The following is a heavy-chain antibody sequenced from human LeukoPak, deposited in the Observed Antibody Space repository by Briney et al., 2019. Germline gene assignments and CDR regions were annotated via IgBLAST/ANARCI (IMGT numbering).Heavy chain of an antibody. V-gene: IGHV1-8*01. Sequence: GASVKASCKASGYTFTSYDINWVRQATGQGLEWMGWMNPNSGNTGYAQKFQGRVTMTRNTSIRTAYMEVSSLRSEDTAVYYCARGYCSDGSCYSQFEFWGQGTLVTVSS. D-gene: IGHD2-15*01. CDR1: GYTFTSYD. J-gene: IGHJ4*02. CDR3: ARGYCSDGSCYSQFEF. CDR2: MNPNSGNT.